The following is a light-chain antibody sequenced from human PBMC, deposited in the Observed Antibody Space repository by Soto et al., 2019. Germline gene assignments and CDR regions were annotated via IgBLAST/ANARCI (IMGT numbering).Light chain of an antibody. J-gene: IGKJ4*01. Sequence: EIVLTQSPATLSLSPGERATLSCRASQSVSSNLAWYQKKPGQAPRLLIYDASNRATGIPARFSGSGSGTDFTLTISSLEPEDFAVYYCQQRSNRSLTFGGGTKVEIK. CDR3: QQRSNRSLT. CDR1: QSVSSN. CDR2: DAS. V-gene: IGKV3-11*01.